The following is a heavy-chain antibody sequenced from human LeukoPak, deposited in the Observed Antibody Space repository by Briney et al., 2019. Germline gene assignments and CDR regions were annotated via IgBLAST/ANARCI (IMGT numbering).Heavy chain of an antibody. CDR3: AREWDGVRAFDI. CDR2: IIPIFGTA. Sequence: VASVKVSCKASGGTFSSYAISWVRQAPGQGLEWMGGIIPIFGTANYAQKFQGRVTITADKSTSTAYMELSSLRSEDTAVYYCAREWDGVRAFDIWGQGTMVTVSS. V-gene: IGHV1-69*06. J-gene: IGHJ3*02. CDR1: GGTFSSYA. D-gene: IGHD2-8*01.